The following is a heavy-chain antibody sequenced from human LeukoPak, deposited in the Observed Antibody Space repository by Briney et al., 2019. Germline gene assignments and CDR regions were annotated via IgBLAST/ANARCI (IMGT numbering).Heavy chain of an antibody. CDR2: ISSSGTTI. CDR1: GFTFSRYS. J-gene: IGHJ3*02. D-gene: IGHD3-22*01. V-gene: IGHV3-48*02. Sequence: PGGSLRLSCAASGFTFSRYSMNWVRQAPGKGLEWVSYISSSGTTIYYADSVQGRFTVSRDNAKNSLYLQMNSLRDEDTAVYYCARTYYDRTGYYFAFDIWGQGTLVTLSS. CDR3: ARTYYDRTGYYFAFDI.